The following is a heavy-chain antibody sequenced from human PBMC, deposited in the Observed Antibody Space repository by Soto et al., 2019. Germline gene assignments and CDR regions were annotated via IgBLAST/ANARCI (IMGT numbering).Heavy chain of an antibody. CDR1: GYSISSGGYY. D-gene: IGHD6-6*01. J-gene: IGHJ4*02. Sequence: SETLSLTCRLSGYSISSGGYYWSWIRHLPGKGLEWIGYIYDTESAYYNPSLKSRVSISIDTSENHFAMRLTSVTAADSAVYYCARASSSSSAADYWGQGLQVTVSS. V-gene: IGHV4-31*03. CDR3: ARASSSSSAADY. CDR2: IYDTESA.